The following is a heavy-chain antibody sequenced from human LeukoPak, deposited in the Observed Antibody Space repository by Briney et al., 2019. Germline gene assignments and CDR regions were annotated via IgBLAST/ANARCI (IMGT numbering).Heavy chain of an antibody. Sequence: PGGSLRLSCAASGFTFSSYWMHWVRQAPGKGLVWVSRINSGGSSISYADSVKGRFAISRDNAKNTLYLQMNSLRAEDTAVYYFAREGNDYSSPDYWGQGTLVTVSS. CDR2: INSGGSSI. CDR1: GFTFSSYW. V-gene: IGHV3-74*01. CDR3: AREGNDYSSPDY. J-gene: IGHJ4*02. D-gene: IGHD6-13*01.